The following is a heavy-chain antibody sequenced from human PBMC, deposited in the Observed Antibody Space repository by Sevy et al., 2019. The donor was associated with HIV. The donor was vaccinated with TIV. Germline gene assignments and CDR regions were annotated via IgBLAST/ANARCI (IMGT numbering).Heavy chain of an antibody. CDR2: INHSGST. V-gene: IGHV4-34*01. CDR3: ARGFGELLLDYFDY. D-gene: IGHD1-26*01. J-gene: IGHJ4*02. CDR1: GGSFSGYY. Sequence: SETLSLTCAVYGGSFSGYYWSWIRQPPGKGLEWIGEINHSGSTNYNPSLKSRVTISVDTSKNQFSLKLSSVTAADTAVYCCARGFGELLLDYFDYWGQGTLVTVSS.